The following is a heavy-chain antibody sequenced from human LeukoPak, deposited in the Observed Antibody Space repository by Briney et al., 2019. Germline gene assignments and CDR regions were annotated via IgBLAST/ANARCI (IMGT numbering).Heavy chain of an antibody. V-gene: IGHV4-34*01. CDR3: ARDRATMIVVVNDAFDI. CDR2: INHSGST. J-gene: IGHJ3*02. D-gene: IGHD3-22*01. Sequence: PSETLSLTCAVYGGSFSGYYWSWIRQPPGKGLEWIGEINHSGSTNHNPSLKSRVTISVDTSKNQFSLKLSSATAADTAVYYCARDRATMIVVVNDAFDIWGQGTMVTVSS. CDR1: GGSFSGYY.